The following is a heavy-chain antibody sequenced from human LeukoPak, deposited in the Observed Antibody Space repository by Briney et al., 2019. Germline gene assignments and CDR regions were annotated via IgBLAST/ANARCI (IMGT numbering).Heavy chain of an antibody. CDR2: INPNSGGT. V-gene: IGHV1-2*02. D-gene: IGHD1-26*01. J-gene: IGHJ4*02. CDR1: GYTFTGYY. CDR3: ARSASKVGATPDY. Sequence: ASVKVSCKASGYTFTGYYMHWVRQAPGQGLEWMGWINPNSGGTNYAQNFQGRVTMTRGTSITTAYMELSSLISDDTAIYYCARSASKVGATPDYWGQGTLVTVSS.